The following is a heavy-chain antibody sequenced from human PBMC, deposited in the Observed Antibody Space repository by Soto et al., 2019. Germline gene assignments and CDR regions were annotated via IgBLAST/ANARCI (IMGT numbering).Heavy chain of an antibody. Sequence: QVQLVESGGGVVQPGRSLRLSCAASGFTFSSYGMQWVGQAPGKGLEWVAVMWYDGSNKYYADSVKGRFTISRDNSKNTLDLQVNSLRAEDTAVYYFARDRYSSGWYDLDYWGQGTLVTVSS. J-gene: IGHJ4*02. V-gene: IGHV3-33*01. CDR3: ARDRYSSGWYDLDY. D-gene: IGHD6-19*01. CDR2: MWYDGSNK. CDR1: GFTFSSYG.